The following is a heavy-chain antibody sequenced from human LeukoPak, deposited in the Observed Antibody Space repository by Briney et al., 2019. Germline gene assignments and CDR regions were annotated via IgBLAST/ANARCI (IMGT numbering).Heavy chain of an antibody. CDR3: ARGHYSRDY. CDR1: GFTFSSYA. J-gene: IGHJ4*02. V-gene: IGHV3-30*04. Sequence: GRSLRLSCAASGFTFSSYAMHWVRQAPGKGLEWVAVISYDGSNKYYADSVKGRFTISRDNSKNTLYLQMDSLRAEDTAVYYCARGHYSRDYWGQGTLVSVSS. CDR2: ISYDGSNK. D-gene: IGHD4-11*01.